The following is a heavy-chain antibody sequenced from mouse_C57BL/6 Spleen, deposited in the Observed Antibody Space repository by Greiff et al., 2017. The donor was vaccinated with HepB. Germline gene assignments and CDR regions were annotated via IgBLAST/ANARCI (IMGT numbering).Heavy chain of an antibody. CDR3: ARYDGN. CDR2: IYPGDGDT. Sequence: VQLQQSGPELVKPGASVKISCKASGYAFSSSWMNWVKQRPGKGLEWIGRIYPGDGDTNYNGKFKGKATLTADKSSSTAYMQLSSLTSVDSAVYFCARYDGNWGQGTLVTVSA. V-gene: IGHV1-82*01. D-gene: IGHD2-1*01. CDR1: GYAFSSSW. J-gene: IGHJ3*01.